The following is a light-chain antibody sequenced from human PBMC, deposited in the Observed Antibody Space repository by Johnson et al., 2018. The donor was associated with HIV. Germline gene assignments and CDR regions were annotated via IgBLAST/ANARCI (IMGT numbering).Light chain of an antibody. V-gene: IGLV1-51*02. CDR1: TSNIEDNY. CDR2: ENN. Sequence: QSVLTQPPSVSAAPGQKVTISCSGSTSNIEDNYVSWYQHLPGTAPKLLIYENNKRPSGSPDRFSGSKSGTSATLAITGLQTGDEADYYCGTWDSSLRVGFFGTGTKVTV. CDR3: GTWDSSLRVGF. J-gene: IGLJ1*01.